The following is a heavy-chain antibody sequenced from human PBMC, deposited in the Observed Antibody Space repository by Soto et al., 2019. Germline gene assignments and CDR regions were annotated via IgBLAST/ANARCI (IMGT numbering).Heavy chain of an antibody. D-gene: IGHD2-21*01. CDR1: GAALNSGNYY. V-gene: IGHV4-31*03. CDR3: ARLRIATNNYKWFDP. Sequence: TLSLTCSVSGAALNSGNYYWSWIRQVPGKGLEGIGHIYATGAVAYNPSLRDRITISQDTSERQFSLKMRLVTAADTGVYYCARLRIATNNYKWFDPWGQGTLVTVSS. J-gene: IGHJ5*02. CDR2: IYATGAV.